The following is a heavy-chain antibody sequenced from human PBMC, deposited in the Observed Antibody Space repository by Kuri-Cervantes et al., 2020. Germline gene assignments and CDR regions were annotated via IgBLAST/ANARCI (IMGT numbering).Heavy chain of an antibody. CDR1: GFTFSSYG. D-gene: IGHD2-15*01. CDR2: IWYDGSNK. J-gene: IGHJ4*02. CDR3: ARDDMNDY. Sequence: GESLKISCAASGFTFSSYGMHWVRQAPGKGLEWVAVIWYDGSNKYYADSVKGRFTISRDNAKNSLYLQMNSLRAEDTAVFYCARDDMNDYWGQGTLVTVSS. V-gene: IGHV3-33*01.